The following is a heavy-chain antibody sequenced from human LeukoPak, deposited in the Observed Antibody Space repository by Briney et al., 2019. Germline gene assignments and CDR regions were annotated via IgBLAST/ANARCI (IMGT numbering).Heavy chain of an antibody. CDR2: TYYSGST. Sequence: SETLSLTCTVSGGSISSYYWSWIRQPAGKGLEWIGYTYYSGSTNYNPTLKSRVTISVDTSKNHFSLKLSSVTAADTAVYYCARGGGLRYNSGWYWYFDYWGQGTLVTVSS. CDR3: ARGGGLRYNSGWYWYFDY. J-gene: IGHJ4*02. D-gene: IGHD6-19*01. V-gene: IGHV4-59*01. CDR1: GGSISSYY.